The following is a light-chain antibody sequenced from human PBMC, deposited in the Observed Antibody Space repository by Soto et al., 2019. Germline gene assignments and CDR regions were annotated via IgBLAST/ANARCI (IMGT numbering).Light chain of an antibody. CDR1: QGSSNY. Sequence: DIQMTQSPSSLSASVGDRVTITCQASQGSSNYLNWYQQKPGKAPKLLIYDASNLEAGVPSRVSGSGSGSDFAFTISSLKPEDIATYYGQQCCNLPFTCVQGSKLEIK. CDR3: QQCCNLPFT. V-gene: IGKV1-33*01. J-gene: IGKJ2*01. CDR2: DAS.